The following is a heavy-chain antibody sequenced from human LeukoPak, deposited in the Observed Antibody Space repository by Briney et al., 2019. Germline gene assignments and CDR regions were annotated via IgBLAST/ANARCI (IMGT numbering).Heavy chain of an antibody. V-gene: IGHV1-2*02. CDR2: INPNSGGT. J-gene: IGHJ4*02. Sequence: GASVKVTLTSSGYYFFDYYMNCVGRPTGQGLEWMGWINPNSGGTNYAQKFQGRVTMTRDTSISTASMELTRLPFYDKAAYYCARASATDDRGLEFDYWGQGTLVTVSS. CDR3: ARASATDDRGLEFDY. D-gene: IGHD5-12*01. CDR1: GYYFFDYY.